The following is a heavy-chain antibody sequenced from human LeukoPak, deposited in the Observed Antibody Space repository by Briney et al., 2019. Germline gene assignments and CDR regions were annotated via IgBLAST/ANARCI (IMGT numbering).Heavy chain of an antibody. CDR1: GYTFTGYY. Sequence: ASVKVSCKASGYTFTGYYMHWVRQAPGQGLECMGWINPNSGGTNYAQKFQGWVTMTRDTSISTAYMELSRLRSDDTAVYYCARATAVATMKAFDYWGQGTLVTVSS. V-gene: IGHV1-2*04. D-gene: IGHD5-12*01. J-gene: IGHJ4*02. CDR2: INPNSGGT. CDR3: ARATAVATMKAFDY.